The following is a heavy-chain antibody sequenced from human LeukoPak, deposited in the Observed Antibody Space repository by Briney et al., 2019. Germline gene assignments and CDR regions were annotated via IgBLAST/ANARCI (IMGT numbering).Heavy chain of an antibody. CDR3: ARDSAYDSSGYLILGWFDP. Sequence: SETLSLTCKVSGGSISSGSHYWSWIRQPAGKGLEWIGRISSSGSTIYNPSLKSRVTISVDMSKNQFSLKLTSVTAADTAVYYCARDSAYDSSGYLILGWFDPWGQGTLVTVSS. D-gene: IGHD3-22*01. CDR2: ISSSGST. CDR1: GGSISSGSHY. J-gene: IGHJ5*02. V-gene: IGHV4-61*02.